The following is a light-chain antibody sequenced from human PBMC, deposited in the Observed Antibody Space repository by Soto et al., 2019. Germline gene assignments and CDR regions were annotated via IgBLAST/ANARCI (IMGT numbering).Light chain of an antibody. Sequence: LTQPPSASGSPGQSVTISCSGTKNDIGVYDFVSWYQHHPGKAPRLIIYEVVQRPSGVPDRFSGSKSGNTASLTVSGLQAADEADYFCKSYAGSNTYVFGSGTKVTVL. CDR3: KSYAGSNTYV. V-gene: IGLV2-8*01. CDR1: KNDIGVYDF. J-gene: IGLJ1*01. CDR2: EVV.